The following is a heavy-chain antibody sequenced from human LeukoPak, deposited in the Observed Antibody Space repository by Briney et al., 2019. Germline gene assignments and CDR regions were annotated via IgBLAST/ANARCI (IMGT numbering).Heavy chain of an antibody. Sequence: GGSLRLSCAASGFTFSSYSMNWVRQAPGKGQEWVSYISSSSSNIDYADSVKGRFTISRDNAKNSLYLQMNSLRAEDTALYYCARYRFVVGATDSFDIWGQGTMVTVSS. V-gene: IGHV3-21*05. CDR3: ARYRFVVGATDSFDI. D-gene: IGHD1-26*01. CDR1: GFTFSSYS. J-gene: IGHJ3*02. CDR2: ISSSSSNI.